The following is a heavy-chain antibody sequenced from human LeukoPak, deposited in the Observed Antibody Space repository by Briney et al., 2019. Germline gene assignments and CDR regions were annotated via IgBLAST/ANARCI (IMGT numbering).Heavy chain of an antibody. Sequence: ASVKVSCKASGYTFTSYGINWVRQAPGQGLEWMGWISAYNGNTNYAQNLQGRITMTTDTSTSTAYMELRSLTSDDTAVYYCARGSMTIVVVGYYYYGMDVWGQGTTVTVSS. D-gene: IGHD3-22*01. CDR3: ARGSMTIVVVGYYYYGMDV. CDR2: ISAYNGNT. V-gene: IGHV1-18*01. J-gene: IGHJ6*02. CDR1: GYTFTSYG.